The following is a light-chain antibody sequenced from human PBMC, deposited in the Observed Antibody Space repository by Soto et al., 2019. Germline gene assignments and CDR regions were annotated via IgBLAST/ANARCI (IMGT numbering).Light chain of an antibody. CDR3: QQFDNLPFT. V-gene: IGKV1-33*01. CDR2: DAS. CDR1: QDISNY. Sequence: DIQMTQSPASLSASVGDRVTITCQARQDISNYLNWYQQKPGKAPKLLIYDASKLETGVPSRFRGSGSGTDFTFTISSLQPEDIGTYYCQQFDNLPFTFGGGTKVEIK. J-gene: IGKJ4*01.